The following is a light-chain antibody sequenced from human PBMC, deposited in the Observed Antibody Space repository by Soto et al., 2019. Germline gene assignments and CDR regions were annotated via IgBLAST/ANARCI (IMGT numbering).Light chain of an antibody. CDR2: GAS. CDR3: QQYNDWPRT. Sequence: EIVMTQSPATLSVSPGERATLSCRASQSVSSNLAWYQQKPGQAPRLLIYGASTRATGIPARFSSSGSGTEFTLTISSLQSEDFAVYYCQQYNDWPRTFGQGAKVDI. V-gene: IGKV3-15*01. J-gene: IGKJ1*01. CDR1: QSVSSN.